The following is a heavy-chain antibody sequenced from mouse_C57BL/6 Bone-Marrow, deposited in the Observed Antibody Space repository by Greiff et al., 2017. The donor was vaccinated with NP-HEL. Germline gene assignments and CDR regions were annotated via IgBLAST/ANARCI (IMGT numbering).Heavy chain of an antibody. V-gene: IGHV5-4*01. CDR1: GFTFSSYA. D-gene: IGHD2-4*01. Sequence: EVQGVESGGGLVKPGGSLKLSCAASGFTFSSYAMSWVRQTPEKRLEWVATISDGGSYTYYPDNVKGRFTISRDNAKNNLYLQMSHLKSEDTAMNYCARADEGAGTMSTTSYWYFDVWGTGTTVTVSA. CDR3: ARADEGAGTMSTTSYWYFDV. J-gene: IGHJ1*03. CDR2: ISDGGSYT.